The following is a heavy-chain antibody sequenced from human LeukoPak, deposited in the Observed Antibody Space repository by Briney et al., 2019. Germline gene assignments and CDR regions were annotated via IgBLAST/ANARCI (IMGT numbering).Heavy chain of an antibody. D-gene: IGHD2-2*03. CDR2: IYYSGST. Sequence: SETLSLTCTVSGGSISSSSYYWGWIRQPPGKGLEWIGSIYYSGSTYFNPSLKSRVTISVDTSKNQFSLKLSSVTAADTAVYYCARRAFGYCSSTSCYWDAFDIWGQGTMVTVSS. CDR1: GGSISSSSYY. CDR3: ARRAFGYCSSTSCYWDAFDI. V-gene: IGHV4-39*07. J-gene: IGHJ3*02.